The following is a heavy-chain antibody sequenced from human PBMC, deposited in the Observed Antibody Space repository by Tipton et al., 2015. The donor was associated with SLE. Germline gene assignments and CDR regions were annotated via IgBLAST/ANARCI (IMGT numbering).Heavy chain of an antibody. D-gene: IGHD3-22*01. CDR3: VRDYYDRSGYYPFDS. Sequence: VKPSQTLSLTCAISGDTVSSNSGAWNWIRQSPSRGLGWLGRTYYKSRWYTDYAESVKSRISINADTSKNQLTLQLISVIPEDTAVYYCVRDYYDRSGYYPFDSWGQGTLVTVSS. V-gene: IGHV6-1*01. CDR2: TYYKSRWYT. J-gene: IGHJ4*02. CDR1: GDTVSSNSGA.